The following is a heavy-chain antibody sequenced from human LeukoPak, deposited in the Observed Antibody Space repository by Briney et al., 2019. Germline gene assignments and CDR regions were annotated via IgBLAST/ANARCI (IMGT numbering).Heavy chain of an antibody. D-gene: IGHD2-2*01. CDR3: ASGFVVPAPSFDY. J-gene: IGHJ4*02. V-gene: IGHV4-34*01. CDR1: GGSFSGYY. CDR2: INHSGST. Sequence: PSETLSLTCAVYGGSFSGYYWSWIRQPPGKGLEWIGEINHSGSTNYNPSLKSRVTISVDTSKNQFSLKLSSVTAADTAVYYCASGFVVPAPSFDYWGQGTLVTVSS.